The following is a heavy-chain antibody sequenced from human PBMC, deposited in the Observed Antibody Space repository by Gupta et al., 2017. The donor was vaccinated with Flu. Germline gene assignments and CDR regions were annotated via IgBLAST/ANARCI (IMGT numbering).Heavy chain of an antibody. V-gene: IGHV3-11*01. D-gene: IGHD1-26*01. J-gene: IGHJ3*02. CDR2: ISSSGSTI. Sequence: QAPGKGLEWVSYISSSGSTIYYADSVKGRFTISRDNAKNSLYLQMNSLRAEDTAVYYCARWVGATTMNAFDIWGQGTMVTVSS. CDR3: ARWVGATTMNAFDI.